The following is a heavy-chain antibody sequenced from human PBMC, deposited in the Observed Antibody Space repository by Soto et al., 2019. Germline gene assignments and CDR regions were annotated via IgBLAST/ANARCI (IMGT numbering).Heavy chain of an antibody. CDR1: GFTFSRYA. V-gene: IGHV3-23*01. Sequence: PGGSLRLSCAASGFTFSRYAMSWVRQAPGKGLEWVSAISGSGGTTYYADSVKGRFTISRDNSKNTLYLQMSSLIAEDTAVYYCPKHLSCTSGWYFDRFDYWGPETLVTVSS. J-gene: IGHJ4*02. CDR2: ISGSGGTT. D-gene: IGHD6-19*01. CDR3: PKHLSCTSGWYFDRFDY.